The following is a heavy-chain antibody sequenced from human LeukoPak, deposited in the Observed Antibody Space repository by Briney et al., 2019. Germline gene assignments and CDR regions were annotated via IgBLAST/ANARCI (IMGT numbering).Heavy chain of an antibody. J-gene: IGHJ6*02. CDR1: GYXFTDYY. D-gene: IGHD3-22*01. CDR2: IMPIFGTA. V-gene: IGHV1-69*13. CDR3: ARNRYYDSPSLYYYYGMDV. Sequence: SVKVSCKSSGYXFTDYYMHWVRQAPGQGLEWMGGIMPIFGTANYAQKFRGRVTITADESTSTAYMELSSLRSEDTAVYYCARNRYYDSPSLYYYYGMDVWGQGTTVTVSS.